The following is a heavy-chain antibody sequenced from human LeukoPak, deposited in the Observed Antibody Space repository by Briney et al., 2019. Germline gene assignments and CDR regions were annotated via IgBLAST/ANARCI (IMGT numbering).Heavy chain of an antibody. CDR3: ASHQYDFWSGYAGYFDY. Sequence: IPSETLSLTCTVSGGSISSSSYYWGWIRQPPGKGLEWIGSIYYSGSTYYTPSRKSRVTISVETSKNQFSLKLSSVTAADTAVYYCASHQYDFWSGYAGYFDYWGQGTLVTVSS. CDR1: GGSISSSSYY. D-gene: IGHD3-3*01. J-gene: IGHJ4*02. CDR2: IYYSGST. V-gene: IGHV4-39*07.